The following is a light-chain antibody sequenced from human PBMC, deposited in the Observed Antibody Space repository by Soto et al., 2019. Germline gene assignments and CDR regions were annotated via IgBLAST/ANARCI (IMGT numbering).Light chain of an antibody. CDR3: MQGTHWPYT. J-gene: IGKJ2*01. V-gene: IGKV2-30*01. CDR2: KIS. Sequence: LVLAQSPLSQPVTLGKPASFSCRSSQSLLYSDGETYLRWFQQRPGQSPRRLLYKISNSDSWVPDRFSGRGSGTDFTLTISRVEAEDVGIYSCMQGTHWPYTFGQGTKLEI. CDR1: QSLLYSDGETY.